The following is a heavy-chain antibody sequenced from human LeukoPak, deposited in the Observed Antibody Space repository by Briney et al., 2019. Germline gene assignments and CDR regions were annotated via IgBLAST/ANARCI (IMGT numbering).Heavy chain of an antibody. CDR3: ARGGSYSLYYYYMDV. CDR2: INSDGSST. D-gene: IGHD1-26*01. V-gene: IGHV3-74*01. Sequence: SGGSLRLSCAAPGFTFSSYWMHWVRQAPGKGLVWVSRINSDGSSTSYADSVKGRFTISRDNAKNTLYLQMNSLRAEDTAVYYCARGGSYSLYYYYMDVWGKGTTVTVSS. CDR1: GFTFSSYW. J-gene: IGHJ6*03.